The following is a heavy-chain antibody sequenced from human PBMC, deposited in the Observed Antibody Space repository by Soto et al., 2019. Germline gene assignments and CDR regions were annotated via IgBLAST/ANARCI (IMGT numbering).Heavy chain of an antibody. D-gene: IGHD3-22*01. CDR3: AKGVSGYYYEDYFDY. Sequence: PGGSLRLSCAASGFTFSSYAMSWVRQAPGKGLEWVSAISGSGGSTYYADSVKGRFTISRDNSKNTLYLQMNSLRAEDTAVYYCAKGVSGYYYEDYFDYWGQGTLVTSPQ. CDR1: GFTFSSYA. CDR2: ISGSGGST. J-gene: IGHJ4*02. V-gene: IGHV3-23*01.